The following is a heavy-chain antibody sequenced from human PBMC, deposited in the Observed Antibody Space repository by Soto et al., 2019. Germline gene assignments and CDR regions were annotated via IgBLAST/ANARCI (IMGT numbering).Heavy chain of an antibody. V-gene: IGHV4-31*03. CDR1: GGSISSGGYY. CDR3: ARVPEAHGDLVDY. D-gene: IGHD4-17*01. Sequence: PSETLSLTCTVSGGSISSGGYYWSWIRQHPGKGLEWIGYIYYSGSTYYNPSLKSRVTISVDTSKNQFSLKLSSVTAADTAVYYCARVPEAHGDLVDYWGQGTLVTVSS. CDR2: IYYSGST. J-gene: IGHJ4*02.